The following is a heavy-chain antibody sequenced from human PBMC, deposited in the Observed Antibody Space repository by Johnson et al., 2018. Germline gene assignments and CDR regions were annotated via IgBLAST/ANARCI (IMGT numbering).Heavy chain of an antibody. CDR2: ISWNSGSI. Sequence: VQLVESGGGLVQPGRSLRLSCAASGFTFDDYAMHWVRQAPGKGLEWVSGISWNSGSIGYADSVKGRFTISRDNAKNSLYLQMHSLRAEDTALYYCAKDFYSSGERSAFDIWGQGTMVTVSS. CDR3: AKDFYSSGERSAFDI. J-gene: IGHJ3*02. D-gene: IGHD6-19*01. CDR1: GFTFDDYA. V-gene: IGHV3-9*01.